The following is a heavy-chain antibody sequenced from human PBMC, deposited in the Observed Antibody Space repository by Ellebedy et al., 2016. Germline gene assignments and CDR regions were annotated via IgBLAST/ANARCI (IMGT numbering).Heavy chain of an antibody. Sequence: GESLKISCKASGYSFTNYWIGWVRQMPGKGLESMGIIYPGDSDTKYSPSFQGQVTISADKSINTAYLQWSSLKASDTAMYYCARLKIRDGYSHDPWGQGTLVTVSS. D-gene: IGHD5-24*01. CDR2: IYPGDSDT. CDR1: GYSFTNYW. J-gene: IGHJ5*02. V-gene: IGHV5-51*01. CDR3: ARLKIRDGYSHDP.